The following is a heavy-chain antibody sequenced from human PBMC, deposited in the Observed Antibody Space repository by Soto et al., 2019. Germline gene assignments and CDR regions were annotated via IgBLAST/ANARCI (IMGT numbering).Heavy chain of an antibody. D-gene: IGHD1-26*01. Sequence: QVQLVESGGGVVQPGRSLRLSCTASGFPFSSYAIHWVRQAPGKGLEWVAIISSDGSTKYYIDSVKGRFTISRYNSKNTLYMQMNSLRGKDTAVYYCARDSNMEASSFYYCIMDVWGLGTTVTVSS. CDR2: ISSDGSTK. CDR1: GFPFSSYA. CDR3: ARDSNMEASSFYYCIMDV. V-gene: IGHV3-30*04. J-gene: IGHJ6*02.